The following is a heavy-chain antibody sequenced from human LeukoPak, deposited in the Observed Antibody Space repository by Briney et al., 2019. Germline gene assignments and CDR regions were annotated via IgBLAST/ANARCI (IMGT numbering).Heavy chain of an antibody. CDR3: AREGLYYDFWSGYYTGY. D-gene: IGHD3-3*01. J-gene: IGHJ4*02. CDR2: ISGSGGST. V-gene: IGHV3-23*01. Sequence: GGSLRLSCAASGFTFSSYAMSWVRQAPGKGLEWVSAISGSGGSTYYADSVKGRFTISRDNAKNSLYLQMNSLRAEDTAVYYCAREGLYYDFWSGYYTGYWGQGTLVTVSS. CDR1: GFTFSSYA.